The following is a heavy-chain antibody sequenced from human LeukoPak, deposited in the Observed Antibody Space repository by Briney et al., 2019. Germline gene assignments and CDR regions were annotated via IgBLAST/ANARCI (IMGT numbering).Heavy chain of an antibody. CDR2: IYPGDSDT. Sequence: GESLKISCKGSGYSFTSYWIGWVRQMPGKGLEWMGIIYPGDSDTRYSPSFQGQVTISADKSISTAYLQWSSLKASDTAMYYCARLSGYDPRGPYWYFDLWGRGTLVTVSS. D-gene: IGHD5-12*01. V-gene: IGHV5-51*01. CDR1: GYSFTSYW. CDR3: ARLSGYDPRGPYWYFDL. J-gene: IGHJ2*01.